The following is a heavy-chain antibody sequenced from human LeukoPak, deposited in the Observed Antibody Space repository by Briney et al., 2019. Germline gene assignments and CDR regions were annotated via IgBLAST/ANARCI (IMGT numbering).Heavy chain of an antibody. J-gene: IGHJ5*02. CDR3: ARGTYSSSLGWFDP. CDR2: INAGNGNT. D-gene: IGHD6-6*01. Sequence: ASVKVSCKASGYTCTSYAMHWVRQAPGQGLEWMGWINAGNGNTNYSQKFQGRVTITRDTSASTAYMELSSLRSEDTAVYYCARGTYSSSLGWFDPWGQGTLVTVSS. V-gene: IGHV1-3*01. CDR1: GYTCTSYA.